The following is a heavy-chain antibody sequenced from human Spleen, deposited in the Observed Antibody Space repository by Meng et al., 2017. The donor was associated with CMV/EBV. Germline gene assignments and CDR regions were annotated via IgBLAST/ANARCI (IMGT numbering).Heavy chain of an antibody. CDR3: VKDIGGSYCSSTSCRLSPKGLDAFDI. CDR2: INWNGRDT. D-gene: IGHD2-2*01. J-gene: IGHJ3*02. Sequence: GGSLRLSCAASGFTFDDHGMTWVRQVPGKGLEWVSGINWNGRDTDYADSVKGRFTISRDNSKNSLFLQMNSLRPEDTALYFCVKDIGGSYCSSTSCRLSPKGLDAFDIWGQGTMVTVSS. V-gene: IGHV3-20*04. CDR1: GFTFDDHG.